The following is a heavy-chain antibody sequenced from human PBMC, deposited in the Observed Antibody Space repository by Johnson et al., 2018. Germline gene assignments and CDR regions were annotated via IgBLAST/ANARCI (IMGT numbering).Heavy chain of an antibody. V-gene: IGHV3-30*18. J-gene: IGHJ6*03. Sequence: VQLVESGGGVVQPGRPLKLSCAASGFTFSDYGMHWVRQAPGKGLEWVAVISYDGRDKYYADSVMGRFTISRDNSKNTLTLQMNSLRAEDTAVYYCAKGSRLQDYFYYYYRDVWGKGTTVTVSS. D-gene: IGHD5-24*01. CDR2: ISYDGRDK. CDR3: AKGSRLQDYFYYYYRDV. CDR1: GFTFSDYG.